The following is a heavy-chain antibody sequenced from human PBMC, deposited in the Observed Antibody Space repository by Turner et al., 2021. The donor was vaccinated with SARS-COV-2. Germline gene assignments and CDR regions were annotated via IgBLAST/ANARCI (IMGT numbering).Heavy chain of an antibody. CDR3: ARDQYYDSRGYYFFRASYFDL. CDR2: ISSSGSTI. Sequence: EVQLVESGGALVQPGGSLRLSCPASGFTFSSYEMNWVRQAPGKGLEWVSYISSSGSTIYYADSVKGRFTISRDNAKNSLYLQMNSLRAEDTAVYYCARDQYYDSRGYYFFRASYFDLWGRGTLVTVSS. D-gene: IGHD3-22*01. V-gene: IGHV3-48*03. J-gene: IGHJ2*01. CDR1: GFTFSSYE.